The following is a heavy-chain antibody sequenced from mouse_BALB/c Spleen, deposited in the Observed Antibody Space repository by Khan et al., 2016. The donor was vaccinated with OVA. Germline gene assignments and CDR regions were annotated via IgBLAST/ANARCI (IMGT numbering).Heavy chain of an antibody. D-gene: IGHD1-1*01. CDR3: TRIYRSDFDY. V-gene: IGHV1-20*02. Sequence: EVQLQESGPVLVRPGASVKISCKASGYSFTGYFMNWVMQSHGKSLEWIGRINPHIDETFYNQRFKDKATLTVDESSSTAHMELRSLASEDSAVYYCTRIYRSDFDYWGQGTTLTVSS. CDR1: GYSFTGYF. CDR2: INPHIDET. J-gene: IGHJ2*01.